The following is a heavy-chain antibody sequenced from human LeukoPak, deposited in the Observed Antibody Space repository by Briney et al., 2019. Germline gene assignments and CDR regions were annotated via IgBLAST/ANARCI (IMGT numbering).Heavy chain of an antibody. J-gene: IGHJ5*02. CDR1: GFTVSDTF. V-gene: IGHV3-53*01. CDR3: AKWSYP. Sequence: GGSLRLSCAASGFTVSDTFMGWVRQTPGRGLEWVSIIFNSGAAFYADSVKGRFSIFRDNSKNTVYLQMNSLRAEDTAVYYCAKWSYPWGQGTLVAVSP. D-gene: IGHD3-10*01. CDR2: IFNSGAA.